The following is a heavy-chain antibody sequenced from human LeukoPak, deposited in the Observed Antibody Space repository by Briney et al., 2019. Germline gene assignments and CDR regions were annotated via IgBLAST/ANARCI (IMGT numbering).Heavy chain of an antibody. J-gene: IGHJ4*02. V-gene: IGHV3-23*01. CDR2: LSGSGSTT. D-gene: IGHD6-13*01. Sequence: TGGSLRLSCAASGFTFSSDGMSWVRQAPGKGLEWVSALSGSGSTTYYADSVKGRFTISRDNSKNMLFLEMNSLRVEDTAVYYCAKAGYTSSWPLDYWGQGTQVTVSS. CDR3: AKAGYTSSWPLDY. CDR1: GFTFSSDG.